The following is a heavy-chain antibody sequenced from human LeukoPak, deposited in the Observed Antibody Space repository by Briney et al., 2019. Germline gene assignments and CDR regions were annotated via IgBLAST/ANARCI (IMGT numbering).Heavy chain of an antibody. J-gene: IGHJ4*02. CDR2: ITNSGGTT. CDR1: GFTFSSYA. CDR3: AKQVSCDTTTWYSGMPPDY. D-gene: IGHD2/OR15-2a*01. Sequence: GGSLRLSCAASGFTFSSYAISCVRQAPAEGLGWVSAITNSGGTTYYADSVKVRFTISRDNSKNALYLPMNSLRAEDTAVYYCAKQVSCDTTTWYSGMPPDYWAQGTVVTVSS. V-gene: IGHV3-23*01.